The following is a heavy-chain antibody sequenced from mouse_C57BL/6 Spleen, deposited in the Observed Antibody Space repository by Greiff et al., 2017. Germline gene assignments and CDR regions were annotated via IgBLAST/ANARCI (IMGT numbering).Heavy chain of an antibody. CDR2: IDPNSGGT. V-gene: IGHV1-72*01. CDR3: SRASNATEVADWYFDD. Sequence: QVQLQQPGAELVKPGASVKLSCKASGFTFTSYWMHWVKQRPGRGLEWIGRIDPNSGGTKYNEKFKSKATMTVDKPSSTAYMQRSSLTSEDSAVYYGSRASNATEVADWYFDDWGTGTTVTVAA. CDR1: GFTFTSYW. J-gene: IGHJ1*03. D-gene: IGHD1-1*01.